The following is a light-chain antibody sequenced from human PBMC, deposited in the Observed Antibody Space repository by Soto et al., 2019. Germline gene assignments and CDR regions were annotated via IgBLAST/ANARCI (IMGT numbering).Light chain of an antibody. CDR2: DAS. Sequence: HMTQSPSTLSASVGDRVTITCRASQSIRSWLAWYQQRPGQAPKVLIYDASNLASGVPSRFSGSGSGTEFTLTISSLQPDDFAAYYCQQYSSVPWTFGRGTKVDIK. J-gene: IGKJ1*01. CDR1: QSIRSW. CDR3: QQYSSVPWT. V-gene: IGKV1-5*01.